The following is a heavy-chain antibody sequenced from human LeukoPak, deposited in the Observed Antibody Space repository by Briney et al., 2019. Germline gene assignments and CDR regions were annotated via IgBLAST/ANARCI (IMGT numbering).Heavy chain of an antibody. J-gene: IGHJ4*02. CDR2: MNQDGSEK. CDR3: ARESHATFDY. CDR1: GFTFSNYW. Sequence: GGSLRLSWADSGFTFSNYWMSWVRQAPGKGLEWVANMNQDGSEKYYVDSVKGRFTISRDNAKNSLYLQMNSPRAEDTAVYYCARESHATFDYWGQGTLVIVSS. V-gene: IGHV3-7*01. D-gene: IGHD1-26*01.